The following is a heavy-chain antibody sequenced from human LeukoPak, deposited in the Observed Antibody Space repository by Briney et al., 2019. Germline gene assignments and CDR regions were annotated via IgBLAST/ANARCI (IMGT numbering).Heavy chain of an antibody. Sequence: GGSLRLSCAPSGFTFSGYSMNWVRQAPGKGLEWVSSINSSSSYIYYADSVKGRFTISRDNSKNSLYLQMNTLRAEDTAVYYCARESGFGSFGYLGQGNPVTVSS. CDR3: ARESGFGSFGY. V-gene: IGHV3-21*01. J-gene: IGHJ4*02. CDR2: INSSSSYI. D-gene: IGHD3-3*01. CDR1: GFTFSGYS.